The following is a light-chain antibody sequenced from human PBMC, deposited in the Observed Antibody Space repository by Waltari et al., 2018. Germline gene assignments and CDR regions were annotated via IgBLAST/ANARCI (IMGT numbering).Light chain of an antibody. CDR1: ENIINS. J-gene: IGKJ1*01. V-gene: IGKV1-5*03. Sequence: DIQMTQSPSTLSASVGDRVTITCRASENIINSLAWYRQKPGKAPMLLIYKASTLESGVPSRFSGSGSGTEFSLTISSLQPDDFATYYCQQYNSYSGTFGQGTKVEIK. CDR3: QQYNSYSGT. CDR2: KAS.